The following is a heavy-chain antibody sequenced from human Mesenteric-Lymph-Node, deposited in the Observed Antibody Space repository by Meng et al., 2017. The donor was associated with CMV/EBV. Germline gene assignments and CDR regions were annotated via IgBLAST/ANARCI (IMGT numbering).Heavy chain of an antibody. J-gene: IGHJ6*02. CDR2: ITSSSATI. CDR3: ARDRAYYYGSGSPSYYYYGIEV. Sequence: GGSLRLSCAASGFTFSTFSMNWVRQAPGKGLEWISYITSSSATIYHSDSVKGRFTISRDNAKDSLYLQLNSLRAEDTAVYYCARDRAYYYGSGSPSYYYYGIEVWGQGTTVTVSS. V-gene: IGHV3-48*04. D-gene: IGHD3-10*01. CDR1: GFTFSTFS.